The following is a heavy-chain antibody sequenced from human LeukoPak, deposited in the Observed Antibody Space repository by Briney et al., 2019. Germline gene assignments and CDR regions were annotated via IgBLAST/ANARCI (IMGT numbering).Heavy chain of an antibody. J-gene: IGHJ4*02. CDR1: GFTFSSYG. V-gene: IGHV3-30*03. Sequence: GGSLRLSCAASGFTFSSYGMHWVRQAPGKGLEWVAVISYDGSNKYYADSVKGRFTISRDNSKNTLYLQMNSLRAEDTAVYYCAGWEPTDYWGQGTRVTVSS. CDR2: ISYDGSNK. D-gene: IGHD1-26*01. CDR3: AGWEPTDY.